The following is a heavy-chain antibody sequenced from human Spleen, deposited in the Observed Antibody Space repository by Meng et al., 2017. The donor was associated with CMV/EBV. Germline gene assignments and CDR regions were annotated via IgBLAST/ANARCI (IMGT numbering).Heavy chain of an antibody. CDR3: ARLNPGDFWSGYFDY. CDR2: IYYSGST. V-gene: IGHV4-31*02. Sequence: SGGSISSGGYYWSWIRQHPGKGLEWIGYIYYSGSTYYNPSLKSRVTISVDTSKNQFSLKLSSVTAADTAVYYCARLNPGDFWSGYFDYWGQGTLVTVSS. J-gene: IGHJ4*02. CDR1: GGSISSGGYY. D-gene: IGHD3-3*01.